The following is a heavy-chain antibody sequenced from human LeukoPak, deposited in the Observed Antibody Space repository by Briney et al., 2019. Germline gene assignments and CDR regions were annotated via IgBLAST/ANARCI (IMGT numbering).Heavy chain of an antibody. CDR3: ATYYLGSGSYAKLEY. J-gene: IGHJ4*02. CDR2: IKSKTGGGTP. CDR1: GFTFSNAW. Sequence: PGGSLRLSCAASGFTFSNAWMNWVRQAPGKGLEWVGRIKSKTGGGTPDYAAPVKDRLTISRDDSENTLFLQLNSLKTEDTGVYYCATYYLGSGSYAKLEYWGQGTLVTVSS. V-gene: IGHV3-15*01. D-gene: IGHD3-10*01.